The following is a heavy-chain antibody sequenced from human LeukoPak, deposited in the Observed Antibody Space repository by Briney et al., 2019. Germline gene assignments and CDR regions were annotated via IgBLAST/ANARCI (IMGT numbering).Heavy chain of an antibody. D-gene: IGHD6-19*01. CDR3: ARGDRYSSGWYAD. V-gene: IGHV1-2*02. J-gene: IGHJ4*02. CDR1: GYTFTSYD. Sequence: GASVKVSCKASGYTFTSYDINWVRQATGQGLEWMGWINPNSGGTNYAQKFQGRVTMTRDTSISTAYMELSRLRSDDTAVYYCARGDRYSSGWYADWGQGTLVTVSS. CDR2: INPNSGGT.